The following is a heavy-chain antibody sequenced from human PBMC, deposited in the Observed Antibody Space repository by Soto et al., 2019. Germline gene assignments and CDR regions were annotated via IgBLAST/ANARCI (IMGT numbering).Heavy chain of an antibody. J-gene: IGHJ3*01. CDR3: VRDRRIYYSDPHDEFVASDYEV. Sequence: QVQLIQSEAEVKKPGSSVRVSCTASGGIFGSHGFSWVRQAPGQRLEWVGGFIPIFRTLTYTEKFQARVRTAADESTNTVYWDLSSLTSEDTAVYYCVRDRRIYYSDPHDEFVASDYEVWGQGTMVSVSS. CDR2: FIPIFRTL. D-gene: IGHD3-22*01. V-gene: IGHV1-69*01. CDR1: GGIFGSHG.